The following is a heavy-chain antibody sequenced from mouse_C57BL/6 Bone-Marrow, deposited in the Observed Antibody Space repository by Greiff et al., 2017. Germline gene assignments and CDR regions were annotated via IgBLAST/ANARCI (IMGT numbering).Heavy chain of an antibody. Sequence: VHVKQSGAELVRPGASVKLSCTASGFNIKDDYMHWVKQRPEQGLEWIGWIDPENGDTEYASKFQGKATITADTSSNTAYLQLSSLTSEDTAVYYCTTLITTVVPYFDYWGQGTTLTVSS. CDR3: TTLITTVVPYFDY. D-gene: IGHD1-1*01. CDR2: IDPENGDT. V-gene: IGHV14-4*01. J-gene: IGHJ2*01. CDR1: GFNIKDDY.